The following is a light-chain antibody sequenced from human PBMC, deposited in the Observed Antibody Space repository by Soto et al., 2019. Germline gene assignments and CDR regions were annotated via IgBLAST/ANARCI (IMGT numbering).Light chain of an antibody. Sequence: EIVMTQAPATLSVSPGERATLACRASQSVSSTLACYQQKTGHAPRLLIYGASTMATGIPARFSGSGSGTAFTLTISSLQSDDFEVYYCQQYNNWPPGVTFGPGTKVDIK. V-gene: IGKV3-15*01. CDR3: QQYNNWPPGVT. CDR1: QSVSST. CDR2: GAS. J-gene: IGKJ3*01.